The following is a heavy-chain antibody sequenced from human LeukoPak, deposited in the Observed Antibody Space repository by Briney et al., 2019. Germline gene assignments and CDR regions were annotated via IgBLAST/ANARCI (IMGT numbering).Heavy chain of an antibody. CDR1: GGSISSDY. CDR2: ISTSGST. J-gene: IGHJ6*03. Sequence: PSETLSLTCTVSGGSISSDYWSWIRQPAGKGLEWIGRISTSGSTNYNPSLKSRVTTSVDTSKNQFSLNLSPETSADTAVYYCARGRSGYYYMDVWGKGTTVTVSS. V-gene: IGHV4-4*07. CDR3: ARGRSGYYYMDV. D-gene: IGHD3-10*01.